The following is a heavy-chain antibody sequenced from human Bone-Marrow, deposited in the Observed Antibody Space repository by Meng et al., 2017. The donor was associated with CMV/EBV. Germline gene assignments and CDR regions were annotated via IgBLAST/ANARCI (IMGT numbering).Heavy chain of an antibody. CDR1: YW. Sequence: YWMNWVRQVPGKGLTWVARNNGDGSHTDYADSVKGRFTISRDNAENTLYLQMNGLRAEDTGVYYCARVPFCGADCYSGLMSDYWGQGTLVTVSS. CDR3: ARVPFCGADCYSGLMSDY. D-gene: IGHD2-21*02. CDR2: NNGDGSHT. V-gene: IGHV3-74*01. J-gene: IGHJ4*02.